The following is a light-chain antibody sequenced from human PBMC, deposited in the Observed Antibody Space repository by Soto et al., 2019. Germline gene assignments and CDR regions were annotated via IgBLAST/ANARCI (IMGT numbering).Light chain of an antibody. Sequence: QSVLTQPASVSGSPGQSITISCTGTTSDVGGYSFVSWYQLHPGKAPKLMIYEVSNRPSGVSNRFSGSKSGNTASLTISGLQAEDGSDYYCSSYTTSGTRVFGTGTKVTVL. CDR2: EVS. CDR3: SSYTTSGTRV. CDR1: TSDVGGYSF. J-gene: IGLJ1*01. V-gene: IGLV2-14*01.